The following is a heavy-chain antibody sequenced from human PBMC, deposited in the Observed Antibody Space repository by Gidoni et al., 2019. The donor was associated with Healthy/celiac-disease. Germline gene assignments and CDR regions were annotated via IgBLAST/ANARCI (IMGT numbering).Heavy chain of an antibody. CDR1: GYTFTSYG. CDR3: AREHDFWSGYYPPRYFDY. J-gene: IGHJ4*02. D-gene: IGHD3-3*01. CDR2: ISAYNGNT. Sequence: QVQLVQSGAEVKKPGASVMVSCKASGYTFTSYGISWVRQAPGQGLEWMGWISAYNGNTNYAQKLQGRVTMTTDTSTSTAYMELRSLRSDDTAVYYCAREHDFWSGYYPPRYFDYWGQGTLVTVSS. V-gene: IGHV1-18*01.